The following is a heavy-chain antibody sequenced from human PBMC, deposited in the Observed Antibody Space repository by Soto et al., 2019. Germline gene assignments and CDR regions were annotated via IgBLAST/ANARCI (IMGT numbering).Heavy chain of an antibody. Sequence: SETLSLTNTVSGGNIRNVGGYRNWISQHPGKALEWIGYISYSGSTYYNPSLKSRITISVDTSKNQFSLKLSSVTAADTAVYYCARAKITPGYYYPGMDVWGQGTTVTVSS. CDR3: ARAKITPGYYYPGMDV. D-gene: IGHD1-20*01. CDR1: GGNIRNVGGY. V-gene: IGHV4-31*03. J-gene: IGHJ6*02. CDR2: ISYSGST.